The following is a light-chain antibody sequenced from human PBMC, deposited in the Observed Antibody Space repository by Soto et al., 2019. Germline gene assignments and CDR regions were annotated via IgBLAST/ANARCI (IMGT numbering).Light chain of an antibody. J-gene: IGKJ1*01. V-gene: IGKV1-9*01. Sequence: IQLTQSPSSLSAFVGDRVTITCRASQGISSYLAWYQQKPGKAPNLLIYGASTLQSGVPSRFSGSGSRTDFTLTISSLQPEDFATYYCQQLNSYPRTFGQGTKVEIK. CDR3: QQLNSYPRT. CDR2: GAS. CDR1: QGISSY.